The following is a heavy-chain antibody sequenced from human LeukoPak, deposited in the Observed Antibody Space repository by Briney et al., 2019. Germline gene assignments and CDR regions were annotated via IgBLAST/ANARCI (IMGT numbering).Heavy chain of an antibody. V-gene: IGHV1-18*01. CDR2: ISAYNGNT. Sequence: ASVKVSCKASGYTFTSYGISWVRQAPGQGLEWMGWISAYNGNTNYAQKLQGRVTMTTDTSTSTAYMELRSLRSDDTAVYYCARVRYYYGSGNYLPWGQGTLVTVSS. CDR3: ARVRYYYGSGNYLP. J-gene: IGHJ5*02. D-gene: IGHD3-10*01. CDR1: GYTFTSYG.